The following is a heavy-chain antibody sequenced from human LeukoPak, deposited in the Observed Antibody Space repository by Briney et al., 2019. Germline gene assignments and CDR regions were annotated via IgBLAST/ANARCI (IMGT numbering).Heavy chain of an antibody. CDR1: GFTFSNSW. J-gene: IGHJ4*02. CDR2: IKSKSDGGTT. D-gene: IGHD3-10*01. V-gene: IGHV3-15*01. CDR3: TTYLVNYYGSGSGTLDY. Sequence: GGSLRLSCAASGFTFSNSWMRWVRQAPGKGLEWVGRIKSKSDGGTTDYAAPVKGRFTISRDDSKNTLYLQMNSLKTEDTAVYYCTTYLVNYYGSGSGTLDYWGQGTLVTVSS.